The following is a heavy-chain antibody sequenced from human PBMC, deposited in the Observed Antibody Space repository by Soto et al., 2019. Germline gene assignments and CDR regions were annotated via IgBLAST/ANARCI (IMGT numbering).Heavy chain of an antibody. V-gene: IGHV3-33*01. Sequence: XGSLRLSCAASGFTFSSYGMHWVRQAPGKGLEWVAVIWYDGSNKYYADSVKGRFTISRDNSKNTLYLQMNSLRAEDTAVYYCARQTVEDYYYGMDVWGQGTTVTVSS. CDR3: ARQTVEDYYYGMDV. CDR2: IWYDGSNK. D-gene: IGHD4-4*01. J-gene: IGHJ6*02. CDR1: GFTFSSYG.